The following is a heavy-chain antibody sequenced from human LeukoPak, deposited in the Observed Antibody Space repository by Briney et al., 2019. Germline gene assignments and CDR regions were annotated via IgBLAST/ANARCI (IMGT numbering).Heavy chain of an antibody. CDR1: GFTFSDFW. CDR3: TKGRSNHY. D-gene: IGHD3-10*01. Sequence: GGSLRLSCAASGFTFSDFWMGWVRQAPGKCLEWVANINQDGSENYYVDSVKGRFTISRDNAKNSLYLQMNSLRAEDTAVYYCTKGRSNHYWGQGTLVTVST. V-gene: IGHV3-7*01. J-gene: IGHJ4*02. CDR2: INQDGSEN.